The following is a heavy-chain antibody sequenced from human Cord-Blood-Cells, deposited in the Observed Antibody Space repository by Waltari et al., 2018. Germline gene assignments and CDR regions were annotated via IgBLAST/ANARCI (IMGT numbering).Heavy chain of an antibody. J-gene: IGHJ4*02. CDR2: ISSSSSTI. V-gene: IGHV3-48*02. CDR3: ARETVGESDY. CDR1: GFTFRSHS. Sequence: EVQLVESGGGWVQPGGSLRLSCAASGFTFRSHSMDWVRQAPGKGLEWVSYISSSSSTIYYADSVKGRFTISRDNAKNSLYLQMNSLRDEDTAVYYCARETVGESDYWGQGTLVTVSS. D-gene: IGHD1-26*01.